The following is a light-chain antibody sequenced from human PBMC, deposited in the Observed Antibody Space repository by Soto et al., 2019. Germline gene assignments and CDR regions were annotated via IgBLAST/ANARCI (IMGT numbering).Light chain of an antibody. CDR2: AAS. Sequence: DIQLTHSPSTLSGSVGDRVTITCRASQTTSSWLAWYQQKPGKAPKLLIYAASNLQSGVPSRFSGSGSGTDFTLTISNMKPEDFATYYCQQSFTTWTFGQGTKVDIK. V-gene: IGKV1-39*01. CDR1: QTTSSW. CDR3: QQSFTTWT. J-gene: IGKJ1*01.